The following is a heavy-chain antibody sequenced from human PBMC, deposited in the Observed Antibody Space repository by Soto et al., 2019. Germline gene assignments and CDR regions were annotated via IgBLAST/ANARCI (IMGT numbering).Heavy chain of an antibody. Sequence: EVQLLESGGGLVQPGGSLRLSCAASGFTFSSYAMSWVRQAPGKGLEWVSAISGSGGSTYYADSVKGRFTISRDNSKNTLYLQMNILRAEDTAVYYCAKDRLSHYDFWSGLDYWGQGTLVTVSS. CDR1: GFTFSSYA. CDR2: ISGSGGST. D-gene: IGHD3-3*01. V-gene: IGHV3-23*01. CDR3: AKDRLSHYDFWSGLDY. J-gene: IGHJ4*02.